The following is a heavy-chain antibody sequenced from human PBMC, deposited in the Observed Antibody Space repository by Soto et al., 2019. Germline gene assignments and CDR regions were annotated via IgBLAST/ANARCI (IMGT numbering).Heavy chain of an antibody. D-gene: IGHD2-15*01. Sequence: QVQLQESGPGLVKPSQTLSLTCTVSGVSISSGGHYWSWIRQTPGKGLEWVGYIQVSGDTFYNPSLEGRVSMSVATSNNQFSLDRTSVIAEARAVSYCLRDTSWSRPYWGQETPVPVPS. V-gene: IGHV4-30-4*01. CDR2: IQVSGDT. J-gene: IGHJ4*02. CDR3: LRDTSWSRPY. CDR1: GVSISSGGHY.